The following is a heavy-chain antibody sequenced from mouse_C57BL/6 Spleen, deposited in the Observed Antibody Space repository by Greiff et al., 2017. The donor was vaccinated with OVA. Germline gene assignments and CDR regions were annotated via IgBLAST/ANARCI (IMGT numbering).Heavy chain of an antibody. CDR1: GYTFTSYW. CDR3: AGVDY. J-gene: IGHJ4*01. CDR2: IDPSDSYT. Sequence: QVQLQQSGAELVKPGASVKLSCKASGYTFTSYWMQWVKQRPGQGLEWIGEIDPSDSYTNYNQKFKGKATLTVDTSSSTAYMQLSSLTSEDSAVYYCAGVDYWGQGTSVTVSS. V-gene: IGHV1-50*01.